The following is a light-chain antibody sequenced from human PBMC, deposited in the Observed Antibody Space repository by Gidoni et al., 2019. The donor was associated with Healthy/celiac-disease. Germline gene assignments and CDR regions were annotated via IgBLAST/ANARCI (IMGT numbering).Light chain of an antibody. CDR3: QQYYSTPT. CDR2: WAS. Sequence: VMPQSPDSLPVSLGERAPINCKSSQSVLYSSNNKNYLAWYQQKPGQPPKLLIYWASTRESGVPDRFSGSGSGTDFTLTISSLQAEDVAVYYCQQYYSTPTFGGGTKVEIK. J-gene: IGKJ4*01. CDR1: QSVLYSSNNKNY. V-gene: IGKV4-1*01.